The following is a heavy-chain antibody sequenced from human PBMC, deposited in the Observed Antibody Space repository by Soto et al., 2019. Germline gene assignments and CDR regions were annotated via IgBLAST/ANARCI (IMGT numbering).Heavy chain of an antibody. CDR1: GYTFTRYT. Sequence: QVQLVQSGAEVKKPGASVKISCKASGYTFTRYTMNWVRQAPGQRLECMGWINPDNGNTKSSQKFQDRVIITRDTSASTAYMDLSSLRSEDTAVYYCARGIATGQLDPWGQGTLVTDSS. J-gene: IGHJ5*02. CDR2: INPDNGNT. D-gene: IGHD2-15*01. CDR3: ARGIATGQLDP. V-gene: IGHV1-3*01.